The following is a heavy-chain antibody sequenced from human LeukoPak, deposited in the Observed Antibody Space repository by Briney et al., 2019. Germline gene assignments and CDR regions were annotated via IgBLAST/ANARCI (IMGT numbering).Heavy chain of an antibody. CDR2: IYHSGST. CDR1: GYSISSGYY. CDR3: ARYGESDY. J-gene: IGHJ4*02. D-gene: IGHD3-10*01. Sequence: SETLSLTCTVSGYSISSGYYWGWIRQPPGKGLEWIGSIYHSGSTDYSPSLKSRVTISVDTSKNQFSLKLSSVTAADTAVYYCARYGESDYWGQGTLVTVSS. V-gene: IGHV4-38-2*02.